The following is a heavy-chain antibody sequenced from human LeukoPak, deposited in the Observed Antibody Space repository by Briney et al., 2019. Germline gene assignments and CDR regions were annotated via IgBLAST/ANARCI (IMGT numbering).Heavy chain of an antibody. D-gene: IGHD1-7*01. Sequence: SETLSLTCTVSGGSISSSSYYWGWIRQPPGKGLEWIGSIYYSGSTYYNPSLKSRVTISVDTSKNQFSLKLSSVTAADTAVYYCARGLRVTGTTDYWGQGTLVTVSS. CDR3: ARGLRVTGTTDY. CDR2: IYYSGST. J-gene: IGHJ4*02. CDR1: GGSISSSSYY. V-gene: IGHV4-39*07.